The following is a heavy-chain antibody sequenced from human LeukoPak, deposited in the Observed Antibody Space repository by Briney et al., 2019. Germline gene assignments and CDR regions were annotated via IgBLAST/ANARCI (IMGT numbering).Heavy chain of an antibody. D-gene: IGHD3-16*02. V-gene: IGHV1-69*13. CDR1: GHLFSNFG. J-gene: IGHJ4*02. CDR2: TSPIFATS. CDR3: ATLRLGELSFDY. Sequence: GASVKVSCKASGHLFSNFGINWVRQAPGQGLEWLGGTSPIFATSNYAQKFQGRVTITADESMSTAYMELSSLRSEDTAVYYCATLRLGELSFDYWGQGTAVSVSS.